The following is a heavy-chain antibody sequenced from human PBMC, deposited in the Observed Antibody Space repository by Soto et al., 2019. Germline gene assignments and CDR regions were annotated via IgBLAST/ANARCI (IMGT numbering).Heavy chain of an antibody. CDR2: IYHSGST. CDR3: ARNGAYCMDV. CDR1: SGSISSGNW. V-gene: IGHV4-4*02. Sequence: SETLSLTCVVSSGSISSGNWWSWVRQSPGKGLEWIGEIYHSGSTNYNPSLKSRVTISVDKPENQFSLNLTPVSAADTAVYYCARNGAYCMDVWGKGTTVTVSS. J-gene: IGHJ6*03. D-gene: IGHD2-8*01.